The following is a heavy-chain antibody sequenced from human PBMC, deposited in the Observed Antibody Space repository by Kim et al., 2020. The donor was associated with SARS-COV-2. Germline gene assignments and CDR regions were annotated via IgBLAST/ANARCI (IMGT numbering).Heavy chain of an antibody. D-gene: IGHD3-22*01. Sequence: GGSLRLSCAASGFTFSRHPMRWVRQAAGKGLEWVSAIGTITSNTYYADSVKGRFIISRDNSKNTVFLQLNSLRAEDTAVYYCARVPASGSYFIDNWGQGTLVTVSS. CDR2: IGTITSNT. V-gene: IGHV3-23*05. CDR1: GFTFSRHP. CDR3: ARVPASGSYFIDN. J-gene: IGHJ4*02.